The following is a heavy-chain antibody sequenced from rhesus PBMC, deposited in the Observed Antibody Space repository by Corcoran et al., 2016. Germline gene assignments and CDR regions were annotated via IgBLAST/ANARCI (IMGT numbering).Heavy chain of an antibody. V-gene: IGHV4-65*01. CDR3: ARGTGYSGSRNFFDY. D-gene: IGHD6-25*01. Sequence: QVQLQESGPGLVKPSETLSLTCAVSGGSISSSNCWSWIRQPPGKGLEWIGYISGSSGSTYYNPSLKSRFTISTDTSKNQFSLKLSSVTAADTAVYYCARGTGYSGSRNFFDYWGQGVLVTVSS. J-gene: IGHJ4*01. CDR1: GGSISSSNC. CDR2: ISGSSGST.